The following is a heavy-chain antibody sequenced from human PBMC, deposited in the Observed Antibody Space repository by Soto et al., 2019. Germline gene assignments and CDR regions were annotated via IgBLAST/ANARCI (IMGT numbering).Heavy chain of an antibody. J-gene: IGHJ4*02. CDR1: GGSISSGGYY. CDR3: ARLYSNYAKIDY. V-gene: IGHV4-31*03. D-gene: IGHD4-4*01. CDR2: IYYSGST. Sequence: PSETLSLTCTVSGGSISSGGYYWSWIRQHPGKGLEWIGYIYYSGSTYYNPSLKSRVTISVDTSKNQFSLKLSSVTAADTAVYYCARLYSNYAKIDYWGQGTLVTVS.